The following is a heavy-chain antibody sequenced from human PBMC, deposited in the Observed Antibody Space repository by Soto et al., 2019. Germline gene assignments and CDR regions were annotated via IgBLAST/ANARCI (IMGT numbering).Heavy chain of an antibody. V-gene: IGHV4-59*01. CDR2: IYYSGST. CDR3: ARDRYSSGCFDY. D-gene: IGHD6-19*01. CDR1: GGSISSYY. Sequence: QVQLQESGPGLVKPSETLSLTCTVSGGSISSYYWSWIRQPPGKGLEWIGYIYYSGSTNYNPSLTSRVTISVDTSKNQFSLKLSSVTAADTAVYYCARDRYSSGCFDYWGQGTLVTVSS. J-gene: IGHJ4*02.